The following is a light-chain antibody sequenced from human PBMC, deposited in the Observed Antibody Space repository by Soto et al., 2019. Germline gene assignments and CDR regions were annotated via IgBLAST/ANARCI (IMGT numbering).Light chain of an antibody. Sequence: DIQMTQSPSTVSASVGDRVTITCRASQGISVWLAWYQQKPGKAPKLLIYGASTLERGVPSRFSGSGSGTEFTLTISSLQPDDFATYYCQQYNAFWTFGQGTKVEIK. CDR1: QGISVW. V-gene: IGKV1-5*03. J-gene: IGKJ1*01. CDR2: GAS. CDR3: QQYNAFWT.